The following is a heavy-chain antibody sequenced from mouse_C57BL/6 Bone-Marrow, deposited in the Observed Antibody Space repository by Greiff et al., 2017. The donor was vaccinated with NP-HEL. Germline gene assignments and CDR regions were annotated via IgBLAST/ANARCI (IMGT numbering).Heavy chain of an antibody. CDR3: ARYCGGFAY. CDR1: GYTFTSYW. J-gene: IGHJ3*01. CDR2: IYPGSGST. Sequence: VKLQESGAELVKPGASVKMSCKASGYTFTSYWITWVKQRPGQGLEWIGDIYPGSGSTNYNEKFKSKATLTVDTSSSTAYMQLSSLTSEDSAVYYCARYCGGFAYWGQGTLVTVSA. V-gene: IGHV1-55*01.